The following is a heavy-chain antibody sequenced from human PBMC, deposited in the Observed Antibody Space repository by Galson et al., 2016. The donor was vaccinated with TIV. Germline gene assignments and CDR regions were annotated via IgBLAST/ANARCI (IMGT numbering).Heavy chain of an antibody. Sequence: QSGAEVKKPGESLKISCKASGGTFNSYGISWVRQAPGQGLQWMGGIIPVFGTTKYSQDFQGRVAVTADESTGTAYMELSGLRFDDTAVYFCARSRGYSYGYVDPWGQGTLVTASA. CDR1: GGTFNSYG. D-gene: IGHD5-18*01. V-gene: IGHV1-69*01. CDR2: IIPVFGTT. CDR3: ARSRGYSYGYVDP. J-gene: IGHJ5*02.